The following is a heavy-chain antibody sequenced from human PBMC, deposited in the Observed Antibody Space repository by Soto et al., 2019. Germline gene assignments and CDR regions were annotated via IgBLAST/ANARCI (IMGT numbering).Heavy chain of an antibody. Sequence: EVQLVESGGGLVKPGGSLRLSCAASGITFIYAWMDWVRQAPGKRLEWVGRIKSQASGGTIDYAAPVKGRFTISRDDSKNTVYLQMDSLKTEDTAVYYCTHLITLAHPYSYLWGQGTQVTVSS. J-gene: IGHJ4*02. CDR1: GITFIYAW. D-gene: IGHD2-21*01. CDR2: IKSQASGGTI. CDR3: THLITLAHPYSYL. V-gene: IGHV3-15*07.